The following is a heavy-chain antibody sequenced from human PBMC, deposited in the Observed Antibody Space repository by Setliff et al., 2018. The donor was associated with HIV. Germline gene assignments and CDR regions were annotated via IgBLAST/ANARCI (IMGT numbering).Heavy chain of an antibody. V-gene: IGHV1-69*05. CDR2: IIPVYGTP. J-gene: IGHJ3*02. CDR3: TTDGGYDSSGYGAFDI. Sequence: SVKVSCKASGYTFSSYAINWVRQAPGQGLEWMGGIIPVYGTPKYAQKMQGRVTITTLYLQMNSLKTEDTAVYYCTTDGGYDSSGYGAFDIWGQGTMVTVSS. CDR1: GYTFSSYA. D-gene: IGHD3-22*01.